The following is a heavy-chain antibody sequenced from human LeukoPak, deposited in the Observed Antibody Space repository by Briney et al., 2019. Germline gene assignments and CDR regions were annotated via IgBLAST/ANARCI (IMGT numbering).Heavy chain of an antibody. D-gene: IGHD2-2*03. Sequence: PGGSLRLSCAASGFTFSTYSMNWVRQAPGKGLEWVSGISGSGPYTFYTDSVKGRFTISRGSSKNTLYLQMNSLRAEDTALYYCAKHGYCSGISCFFDFWGQGTLVTVSS. J-gene: IGHJ4*02. CDR1: GFTFSTYS. CDR3: AKHGYCSGISCFFDF. CDR2: ISGSGPYT. V-gene: IGHV3-23*01.